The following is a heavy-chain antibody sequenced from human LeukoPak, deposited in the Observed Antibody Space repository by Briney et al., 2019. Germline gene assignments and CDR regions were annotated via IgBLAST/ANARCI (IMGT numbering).Heavy chain of an antibody. V-gene: IGHV1-69*05. CDR3: ARATGDRILTGYGSFDH. J-gene: IGHJ4*02. Sequence: ASVKVSCKVSGGTFSSSGISWVRQAPRQGLEWMGGIIPMFGTPNYAQKLQGRVTITTDESTSTVYMELTSLGSEDTAEYFCARATGDRILTGYGSFDHWGQGTLVTVSS. CDR1: GGTFSSSG. D-gene: IGHD3-9*01. CDR2: IIPMFGTP.